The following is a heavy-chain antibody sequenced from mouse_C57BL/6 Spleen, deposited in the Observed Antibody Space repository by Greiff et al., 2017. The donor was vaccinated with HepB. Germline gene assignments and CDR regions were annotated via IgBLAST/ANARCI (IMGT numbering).Heavy chain of an antibody. CDR3: ARMRGAYYFDY. CDR1: GYTFTSYG. D-gene: IGHD3-1*01. J-gene: IGHJ2*01. V-gene: IGHV1-81*01. Sequence: QVQLQQSGAELARPGASVKLSCKASGYTFTSYGISWVKQRTGQGLEWIGEIYPGDGDTNYNGKFKGKATLTADKSSSTAYMQLSSLTSEDSAVYFCARMRGAYYFDYWGQGTTLTVSS. CDR2: IYPGDGDT.